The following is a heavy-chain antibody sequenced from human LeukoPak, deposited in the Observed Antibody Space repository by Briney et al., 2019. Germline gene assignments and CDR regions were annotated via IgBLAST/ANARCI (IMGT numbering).Heavy chain of an antibody. V-gene: IGHV1-18*01. D-gene: IGHD2-2*01. CDR1: GYTFTSYG. CDR2: ISAYNGNT. CDR3: ARDRTRDIVVVPAAMGGAYYYGMGV. J-gene: IGHJ6*02. Sequence: ASVKVSCKASGYTFTSYGISWVRQAPGQGLEWMGWISAYNGNTNYAQKLQGRVTMTTDTSTSTAYMELRSLRSDDTAVYYCARDRTRDIVVVPAAMGGAYYYGMGVWGQGTTVTVSS.